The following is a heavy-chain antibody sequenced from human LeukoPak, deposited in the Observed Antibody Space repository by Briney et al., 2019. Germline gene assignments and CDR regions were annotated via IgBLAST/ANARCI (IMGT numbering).Heavy chain of an antibody. CDR3: ARGRYCSGGNCYFDY. D-gene: IGHD2-15*01. Sequence: PGGSLRLSCAASGFTFSGYWMTWVRQAPGKGLEWVANINPDGTAKYYVDSVKGRFTISRDNAKNSLYLQMNSLGAEDTAVYYCARGRYCSGGNCYFDYWGQGTLVTVSS. V-gene: IGHV3-7*01. CDR1: GFTFSGYW. CDR2: INPDGTAK. J-gene: IGHJ4*02.